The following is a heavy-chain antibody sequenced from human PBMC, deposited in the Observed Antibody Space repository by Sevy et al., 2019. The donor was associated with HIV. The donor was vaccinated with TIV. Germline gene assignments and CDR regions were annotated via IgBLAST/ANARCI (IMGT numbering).Heavy chain of an antibody. D-gene: IGHD1-26*01. Sequence: GGSLRLSCAASGFTFNNYWMSWVRQAPGKGLEWVANIRQDGSEKYYVESVKGRFTISRDKAKNSLFLQINSLRAEDTAVYYWASSRTTSSGWDWGQGTLVTVSS. V-gene: IGHV3-7*01. CDR3: ASSRTTSSGWD. CDR1: GFTFNNYW. J-gene: IGHJ4*02. CDR2: IRQDGSEK.